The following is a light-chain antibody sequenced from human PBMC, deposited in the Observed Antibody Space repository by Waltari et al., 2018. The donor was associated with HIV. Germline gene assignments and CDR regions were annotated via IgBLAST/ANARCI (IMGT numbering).Light chain of an antibody. CDR2: RTN. V-gene: IGLV10-54*01. CDR1: SHNLGYQG. CDR3: SACDSGLDGWV. Sequence: QAGLTQPPSMCTGLGQTATLPCSGYSHNLGYQGVAWVQHRQAHPPRLLAHRTNNWPSRIPGRFDAFKSAGTGFLTSSGLQSKDEVYLFCSACDSGLDGWVFAGVTQLT. J-gene: IGLJ3*02.